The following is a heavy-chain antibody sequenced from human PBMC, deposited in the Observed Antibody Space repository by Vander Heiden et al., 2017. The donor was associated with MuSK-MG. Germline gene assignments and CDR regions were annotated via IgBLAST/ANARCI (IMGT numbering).Heavy chain of an antibody. J-gene: IGHJ2*01. Sequence: EVQLVESGGGLVQPGGSLRLSCAASGFTVSSNYMGWVRQAPGKGLEWVSVIYSGGSTYYADSVKGRFTISRDNSKNTLYLQMNSLRAEDTAVYYCARDRSHCSGGSCYHWYFDLWGRGTLVTVSS. CDR1: GFTVSSNY. D-gene: IGHD2-15*01. CDR2: IYSGGST. V-gene: IGHV3-66*01. CDR3: ARDRSHCSGGSCYHWYFDL.